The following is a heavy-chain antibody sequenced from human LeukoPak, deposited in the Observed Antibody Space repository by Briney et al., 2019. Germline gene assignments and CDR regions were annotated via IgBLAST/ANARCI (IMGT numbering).Heavy chain of an antibody. CDR1: GYTFTGCY. CDR2: INPNSGGT. Sequence: ASVKVSCKASGYTFTGCYMHWVRQAPGQGLEWMGWINPNSGGTNYAQKFQGRVTMTRDTSISTAYMELSRLRSDDTAVYYCARAFLYYGSGSYYNPLTLYYYYYGMDVWGQGTTVTVSS. D-gene: IGHD3-10*01. V-gene: IGHV1-2*02. CDR3: ARAFLYYGSGSYYNPLTLYYYYYGMDV. J-gene: IGHJ6*02.